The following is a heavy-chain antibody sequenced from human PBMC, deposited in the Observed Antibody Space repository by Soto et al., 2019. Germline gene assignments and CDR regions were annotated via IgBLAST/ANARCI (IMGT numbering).Heavy chain of an antibody. D-gene: IGHD6-19*01. CDR2: VSVNGGT. Sequence: PGGSLRLSCAASGFIFTNCAMTWVRQAPGKGLEWVSTVSVNGGTYYADSVKGRFTISRDNSKNTLYLQMNSLRAEDTALYYCAKGNSAWSYRFDRWGQGTLVTVSS. CDR3: AKGNSAWSYRFDR. CDR1: GFIFTNCA. J-gene: IGHJ5*02. V-gene: IGHV3-23*01.